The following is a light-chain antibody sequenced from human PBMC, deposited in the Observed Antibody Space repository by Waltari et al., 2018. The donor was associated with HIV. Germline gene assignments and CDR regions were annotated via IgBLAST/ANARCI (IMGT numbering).Light chain of an antibody. J-gene: IGLJ2*01. CDR2: DVD. V-gene: IGLV2-23*02. CDR3: CSKSTIYFGVL. CDR1: SNDIGISNL. Sequence: QSALSQPASVSGSPGQSITISCSGTSNDIGISNLVSWYQHHPGKAPKLIIFDVDKRPSVISGRFSGSKSGYTASLTISGLRTADEADYFCCSKSTIYFGVLFGGGTTLTVL.